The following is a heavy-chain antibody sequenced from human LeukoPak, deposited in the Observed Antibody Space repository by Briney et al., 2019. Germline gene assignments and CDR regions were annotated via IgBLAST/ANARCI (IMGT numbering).Heavy chain of an antibody. D-gene: IGHD2-2*01. CDR1: GFTFSSYA. Sequence: PGGSLRLSCAASGFTFSSYAMHWVRQAPGKGLEWVGRIKSKTDGGTTDYAAPVKGRFTISRDDSKNTLYLQMNSLKTEDTAVYYCTTERPGCSSTSCYLIFGAYWGQGTLVTVSP. CDR3: TTERPGCSSTSCYLIFGAY. CDR2: IKSKTDGGTT. J-gene: IGHJ4*02. V-gene: IGHV3-15*01.